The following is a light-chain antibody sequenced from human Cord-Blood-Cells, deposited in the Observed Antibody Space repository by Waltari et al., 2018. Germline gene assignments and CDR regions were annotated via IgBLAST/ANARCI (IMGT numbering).Light chain of an antibody. CDR2: EGS. CDR1: SSDVGSYNL. CDR3: CSYAGSSTFVV. Sequence: QSALTQPASVSGSPGQSITISCTGTSSDVGSYNLVSWYQQHPGKAPKPVIYEGSKRPSGVSNRFSGSKSGNTASLTISGLQAEDEADYYCCSYAGSSTFVVFGGGTKLTVL. V-gene: IGLV2-23*03. J-gene: IGLJ2*01.